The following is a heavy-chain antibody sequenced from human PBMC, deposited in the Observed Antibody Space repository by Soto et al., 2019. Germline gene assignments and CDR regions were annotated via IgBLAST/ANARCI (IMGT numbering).Heavy chain of an antibody. CDR3: ARELLVLWFGELRRNYAFDI. CDR2: IWYDGSNK. J-gene: IGHJ3*02. Sequence: SGGSLRLSCAASGFTFSSYGMHWVRQAPGKGLEWVAVIWYDGSNKYYADSVKGRFTISRDNSKNTLYLQMNSLRAEDTAVYYCARELLVLWFGELRRNYAFDIWGQGTMVTVSS. V-gene: IGHV3-33*01. CDR1: GFTFSSYG. D-gene: IGHD3-10*01.